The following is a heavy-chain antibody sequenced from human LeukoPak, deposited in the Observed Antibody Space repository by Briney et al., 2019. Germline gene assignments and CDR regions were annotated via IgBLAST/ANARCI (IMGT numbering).Heavy chain of an antibody. D-gene: IGHD2-2*01. J-gene: IGHJ5*02. CDR2: INPSGGST. V-gene: IGHV1-46*01. CDR1: GYTLTSYY. CDR3: ARDKVVPAARGGNWFDP. Sequence: ASVKVSCKASGYTLTSYYMHWVRQAPGQGLEWMGIINPSGGSTSYAQKFQGRVTMTRDTSTSTVYMELSSLRSEDTAVYYCARDKVVPAARGGNWFDPWGQGTLVTVSS.